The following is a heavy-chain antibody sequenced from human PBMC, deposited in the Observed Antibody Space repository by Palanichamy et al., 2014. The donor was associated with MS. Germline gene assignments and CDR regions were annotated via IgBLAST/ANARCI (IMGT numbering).Heavy chain of an antibody. CDR2: INPSGGST. J-gene: IGHJ4*02. CDR3: ARVEDHNNYGYSFHY. CDR1: GYSFSTYY. Sequence: QVQLVQSAAEVRKPGASVKVSCKASGYSFSTYYMHWARQAPGQGLEWMGLINPSGGSTTIAQKFQGRVTMTRDPSTSTLYMELSSLRSEDTALYYCARVEDHNNYGYSFHYWGQGTLATVSS. V-gene: IGHV1-46*01. D-gene: IGHD4-17*01.